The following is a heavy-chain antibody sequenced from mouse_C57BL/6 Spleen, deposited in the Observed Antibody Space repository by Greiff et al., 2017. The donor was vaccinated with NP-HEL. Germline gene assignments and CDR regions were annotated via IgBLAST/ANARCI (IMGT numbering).Heavy chain of an antibody. CDR3: TTGDYGYWYFDV. V-gene: IGHV14-1*01. J-gene: IGHJ1*03. D-gene: IGHD1-1*02. CDR2: IDPEDGDT. Sequence: VQLQQSGAELVRPGASVKLSCTASGFNIKDYYMHWVKQRPEQGLEWIGRIDPEDGDTEYAPKFQGKATMTADTSSNTASLQLSSLTSEDTAVYYCTTGDYGYWYFDVWGTGTTVTVSS. CDR1: GFNIKDYY.